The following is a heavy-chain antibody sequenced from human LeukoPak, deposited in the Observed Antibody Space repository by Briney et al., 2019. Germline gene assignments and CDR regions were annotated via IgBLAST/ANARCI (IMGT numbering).Heavy chain of an antibody. CDR2: INPSGGST. J-gene: IGHJ3*02. CDR1: GYSFTSYY. Sequence: ASVKVSCKTSGYSFTSYYMHWVRQAPGQGLEWMGIINPSGGSTTYAQKFQGRLTMTSDTSTSTVYMELSSLRSEETAVYYCARSASYYNEADIWGQGTMVTVSS. V-gene: IGHV1-46*01. CDR3: ARSASYYNEADI. D-gene: IGHD1-26*01.